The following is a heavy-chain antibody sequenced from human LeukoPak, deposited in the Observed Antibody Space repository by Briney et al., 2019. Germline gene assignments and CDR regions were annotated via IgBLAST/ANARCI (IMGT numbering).Heavy chain of an antibody. CDR2: ISWNSGSI. D-gene: IGHD3-22*01. Sequence: GRSLRLSCAASGFTFDDYAMHWVRQAPGKGLEWVSGISWNSGSIGYADSVKGRFTISRDNAKNSLYLQMNSLRAEDTALYYCAKDIGPYDSSGYYHFDYWGQGTLVTVSS. J-gene: IGHJ4*02. CDR3: AKDIGPYDSSGYYHFDY. V-gene: IGHV3-9*01. CDR1: GFTFDDYA.